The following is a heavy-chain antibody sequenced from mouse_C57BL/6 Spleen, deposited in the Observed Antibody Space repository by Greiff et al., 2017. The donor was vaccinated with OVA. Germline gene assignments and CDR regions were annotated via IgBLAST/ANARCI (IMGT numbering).Heavy chain of an antibody. D-gene: IGHD1-1*01. CDR1: GYAFSSSW. CDR2: IYPGDGDT. V-gene: IGHV1-82*01. Sequence: QVQLQQSGPELVKPGASVKISCKASGYAFSSSWMNWVKQRPGKGLEWIGRIYPGDGDTNYNGKFKGKATLTADKSSSTAYMQLSGLTSEDSAVYFCARNHYGSSSFDYWGQGTTLTVSS. CDR3: ARNHYGSSSFDY. J-gene: IGHJ2*01.